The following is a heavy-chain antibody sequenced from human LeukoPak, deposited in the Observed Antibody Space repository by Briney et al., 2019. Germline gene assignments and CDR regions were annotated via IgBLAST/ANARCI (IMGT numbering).Heavy chain of an antibody. CDR2: ISASGDST. D-gene: IGHD5-18*01. J-gene: IGHJ4*02. CDR3: AKDLEYSYGYFDY. CDR1: GFTFSSYA. Sequence: GGSLRLSCGASGFTFSSYAMSWVRQAPGKGLEWVSGISASGDSTYYADSVKGRFTISRDNSKNTLYLQMNSLRAEDTAVYYCAKDLEYSYGYFDYWGQGTLVTVSS. V-gene: IGHV3-23*01.